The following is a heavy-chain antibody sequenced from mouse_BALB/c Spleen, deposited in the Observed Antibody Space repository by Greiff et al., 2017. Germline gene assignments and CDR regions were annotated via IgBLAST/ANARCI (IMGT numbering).Heavy chain of an antibody. CDR1: GYTFTDYE. CDR2: IDPETGGT. CDR3: TRPPDGDY. J-gene: IGHJ2*01. V-gene: IGHV1-15*01. Sequence: VQLQQSGAELVRPGASVTLSCKASGYTFTDYEMHWVKQTPVHGLEWIGAIDPETGGTAYNQKFKGKATLTADKSSSTAYMELRSLTSEDSAVYYCTRPPDGDYWGQGTTLTVSS.